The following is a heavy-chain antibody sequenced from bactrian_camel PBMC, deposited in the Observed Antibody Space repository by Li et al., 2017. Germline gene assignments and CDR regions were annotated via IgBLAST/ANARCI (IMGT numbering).Heavy chain of an antibody. J-gene: IGHJ6*01. Sequence: HVQLVESGGGSVQAGGSLRLSCAYTSSCNYMGWFRQAPGKEREGVAGIYTYGGNTYYADSVKGRFTISRDKNPNTLLRLEMNSLEPEDTAMYYCATDSSLIARGGCSVLAEFLGTWGQGTQVTVS. CDR3: ATDSSLIARGGCSVLAEFLGT. V-gene: IGHV3S1*01. CDR1: YTSSCNY. CDR2: IYTYGGNT. D-gene: IGHD3*01.